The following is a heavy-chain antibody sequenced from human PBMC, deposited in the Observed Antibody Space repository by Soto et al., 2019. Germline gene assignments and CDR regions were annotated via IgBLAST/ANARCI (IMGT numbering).Heavy chain of an antibody. Sequence: QVQLVQSGPEVRKPGASVRLSCATSGYNFNQYYIHWVRQAPGQGLEWMGIINLRGGTTEYAHKFRGRVTVTGETSTRTAYMELSSLRSEDTAGYFCARGPDDSDVPRWDHWGQGTLLTVSS. CDR2: INLRGGTT. CDR3: ARGPDDSDVPRWDH. V-gene: IGHV1-46*02. J-gene: IGHJ4*02. CDR1: GYNFNQYY. D-gene: IGHD4-17*01.